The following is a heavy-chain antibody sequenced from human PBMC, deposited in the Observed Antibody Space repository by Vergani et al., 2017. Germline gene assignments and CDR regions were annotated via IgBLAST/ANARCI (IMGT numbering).Heavy chain of an antibody. CDR3: ARDSGDYEFYYYYGMDV. V-gene: IGHV3-21*01. CDR1: GFTFSSYS. Sequence: EVQLVESGGGLVKPGGSLRLSCAASGFTFSSYSMNWVGQAPGKGLEWVSSISSSSSYIYYADSVKGRFTISRDNAKNSLYLQMNSLRAEDTAVYYCARDSGDYEFYYYYGMDVWGQGTTVTVSS. J-gene: IGHJ6*02. D-gene: IGHD4-17*01. CDR2: ISSSSSYI.